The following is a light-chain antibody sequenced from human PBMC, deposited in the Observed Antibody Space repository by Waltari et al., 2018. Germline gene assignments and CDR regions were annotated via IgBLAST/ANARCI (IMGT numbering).Light chain of an antibody. CDR2: DAS. V-gene: IGKV3-11*01. CDR3: QQRYNWPPT. Sequence: EMVLTHSPATLSLSPGEKATLSCRASQSVGANFAWYPQIAGQAPRLLIYDASNRATGIPARFSGSGSGADFTLTISSLEPEDFAVYYCQQRYNWPPTFGGGTKVEIE. CDR1: QSVGAN. J-gene: IGKJ4*01.